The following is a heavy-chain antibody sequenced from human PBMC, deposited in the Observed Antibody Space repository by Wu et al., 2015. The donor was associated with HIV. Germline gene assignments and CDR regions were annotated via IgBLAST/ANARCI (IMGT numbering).Heavy chain of an antibody. Sequence: QVQLVQSGTEVKRPGSSVKISCKASGGTFSSYAINWVRQAPGHGPEWMGFLNPKTGKAKYAEKFQDRVNLSRDTSLRTTYMELTRLTFDDSAIYYCVRDAGPVEFDHWGQGTPVIVSS. CDR1: GGTFSSYA. J-gene: IGHJ4*02. CDR3: VRDAGPVEFDH. V-gene: IGHV1-8*01. D-gene: IGHD6-19*01. CDR2: LNPKTGKA.